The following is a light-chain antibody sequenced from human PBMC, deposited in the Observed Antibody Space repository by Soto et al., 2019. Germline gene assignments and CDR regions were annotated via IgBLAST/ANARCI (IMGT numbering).Light chain of an antibody. CDR1: QNVTSSF. CDR2: GAS. V-gene: IGKV3-20*01. CDR3: QQYGNSQYT. J-gene: IGKJ2*01. Sequence: EIVLTQSPGTLSLSPGGRATLSCRASQNVTSSFLAWYQQKPGQAPRLLIYGASTRATGIPDGFSGSGSGTDFTLTISRLEPEDFAVYYCQQYGNSQYTFGQGTKVEIK.